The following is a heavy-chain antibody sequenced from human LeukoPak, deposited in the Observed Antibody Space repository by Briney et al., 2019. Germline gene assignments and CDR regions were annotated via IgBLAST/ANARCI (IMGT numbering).Heavy chain of an antibody. Sequence: GGSLRLSCAASGFTFSSYEMNWVRQAPGKGLEWVSYISSSGSTIYYADSVKGRFTISRDNDKNSLYLQMDSLRAEDTSVYYRARDQVGAPPRFDYWGQGTLVTVSS. CDR2: ISSSGSTI. CDR3: ARDQVGAPPRFDY. J-gene: IGHJ4*02. V-gene: IGHV3-48*03. D-gene: IGHD1-26*01. CDR1: GFTFSSYE.